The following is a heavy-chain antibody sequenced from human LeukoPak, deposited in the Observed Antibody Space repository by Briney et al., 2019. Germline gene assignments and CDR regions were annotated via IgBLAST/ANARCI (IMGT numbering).Heavy chain of an antibody. Sequence: SETLSLTCAVYGGSFSGYYWSWIRQPPGKGLEWIGEINHSGSTNYNPSLKSRVTISVDTSKNQFSLKLSSVTAADTAVYYCARGPSYYYDSSGYYPFDYWGQGTLVTVSS. CDR3: ARGPSYYYDSSGYYPFDY. V-gene: IGHV4-34*01. J-gene: IGHJ4*02. CDR2: INHSGST. D-gene: IGHD3-22*01. CDR1: GGSFSGYY.